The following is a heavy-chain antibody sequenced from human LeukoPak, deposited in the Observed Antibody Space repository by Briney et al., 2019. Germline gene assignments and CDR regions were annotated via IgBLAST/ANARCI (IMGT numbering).Heavy chain of an antibody. V-gene: IGHV3-23*01. Sequence: GGSLRLSCTASGFTFSSYAISWVRQAPGKGLEWVSGLSSSGAKTFYADSVKGRFTISRDNSKNTMFLQMNSLRAEDTALYYCAKDSGWAFDYWGQGTKVTVSS. D-gene: IGHD6-19*01. CDR3: AKDSGWAFDY. CDR2: LSSSGAKT. J-gene: IGHJ4*02. CDR1: GFTFSSYA.